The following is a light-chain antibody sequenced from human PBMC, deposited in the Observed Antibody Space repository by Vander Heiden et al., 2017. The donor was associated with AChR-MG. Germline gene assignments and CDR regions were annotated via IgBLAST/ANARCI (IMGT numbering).Light chain of an antibody. Sequence: DIQMTQSPSTLSASVGDRVTITCRASQSISSWLAWYQQKPGKAPKLLIYKASSLESGVPSRFSGGGSGTEFTLTISSLQPDDFATYYCQQYNSYLYTFGQGTKLEIQ. CDR1: QSISSW. CDR2: KAS. V-gene: IGKV1-5*03. CDR3: QQYNSYLYT. J-gene: IGKJ2*01.